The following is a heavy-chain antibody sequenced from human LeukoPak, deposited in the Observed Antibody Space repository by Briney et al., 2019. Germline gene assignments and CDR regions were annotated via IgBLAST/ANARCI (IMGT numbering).Heavy chain of an antibody. V-gene: IGHV4-34*01. CDR2: INHSGST. Sequence: PSETLSLTCAVYGGSFSGYYWSWIRQPPGKGLEWIGEINHSGSTNYNPSLKSRVTISVDTSKSQFSLKLSSVTAADTAVYYCARAYDFWSGYYPLDYWGQGTLVTVSS. CDR1: GGSFSGYY. CDR3: ARAYDFWSGYYPLDY. D-gene: IGHD3-3*01. J-gene: IGHJ4*02.